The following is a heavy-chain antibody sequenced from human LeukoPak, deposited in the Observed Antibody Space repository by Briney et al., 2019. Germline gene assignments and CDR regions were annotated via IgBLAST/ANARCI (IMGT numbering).Heavy chain of an antibody. CDR2: INHSGST. CDR3: ASLPSRDY. D-gene: IGHD2-2*01. J-gene: IGHJ4*02. V-gene: IGHV4-34*01. CDR1: GGSFSGYY. Sequence: SETLSLTCAVYGGSFSGYYWSWIRQPPGKGLEWIGEINHSGSTNYNPSLKSRVTISVDTSKNQFSLKLSAVTAADTAVYYCASLPSRDYWGQGTLVTVSS.